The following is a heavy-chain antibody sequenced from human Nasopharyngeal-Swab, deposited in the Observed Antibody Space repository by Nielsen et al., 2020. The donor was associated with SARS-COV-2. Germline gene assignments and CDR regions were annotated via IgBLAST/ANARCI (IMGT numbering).Heavy chain of an antibody. CDR3: AKDSQKGGGSSWYY. CDR1: GFTFSTYA. J-gene: IGHJ4*02. Sequence: GGSLRLSCAASGFTFSTYAMTWVRQAPGKGLEWVSTIDAGGGNTWYADSVKGRFTISRDNSKSTLYLQMNSLRAEDTAVYYCAKDSQKGGGSSWYYWGQGTLVTVSS. V-gene: IGHV3-23*01. D-gene: IGHD6-13*01. CDR2: IDAGGGNT.